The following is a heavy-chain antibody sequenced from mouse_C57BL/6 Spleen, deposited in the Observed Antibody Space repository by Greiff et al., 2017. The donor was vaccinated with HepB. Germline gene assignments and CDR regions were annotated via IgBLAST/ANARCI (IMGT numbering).Heavy chain of an antibody. CDR1: GYSFTGYY. CDR2: INPSTGGT. V-gene: IGHV1-42*01. J-gene: IGHJ4*01. Sequence: EVKLMESGPELVKPGASVKISCKASGYSFTGYYMNWVKQSPEKSLEWIGEINPSTGGTTYNQKFKAKATLTVEKSSITAYMQLKSLTSEDSAVYYCARSGDSSGYPYAMDYWGQGTSVTVSS. D-gene: IGHD3-2*02. CDR3: ARSGDSSGYPYAMDY.